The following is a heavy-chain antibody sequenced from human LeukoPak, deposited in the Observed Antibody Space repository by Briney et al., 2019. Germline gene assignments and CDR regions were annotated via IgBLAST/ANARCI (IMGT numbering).Heavy chain of an antibody. V-gene: IGHV1-69*05. CDR2: IIPIFGTA. J-gene: IGHJ4*02. CDR1: GGTFSSYA. Sequence: GSSVKVSCKASGGTFSSYAISWVRQAPGQGLEWMGRIIPIFGTANYAQKFQGRVTITTDESTSTAYMELSSLRSEDTAVYYCARDAYDYVWGSYRRAGYYFDYWGQGTLVTVSS. D-gene: IGHD3-16*02. CDR3: ARDAYDYVWGSYRRAGYYFDY.